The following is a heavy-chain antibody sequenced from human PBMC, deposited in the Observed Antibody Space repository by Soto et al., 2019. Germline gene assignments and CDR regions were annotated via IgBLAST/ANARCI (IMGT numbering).Heavy chain of an antibody. V-gene: IGHV1-69*13. CDR2: IIPIFGTA. Sequence: VKVSCKASGYTFTSYYMHWVRQAPGQGLEWMGRIIPIFGTANYAQKFQGRVTITADESTSTAYMELSSLRSEDTAVYYCARLPQNYDSSGYYLTPHNWGQGTLVTVSS. CDR1: GYTFTSYY. D-gene: IGHD3-22*01. CDR3: ARLPQNYDSSGYYLTPHN. J-gene: IGHJ4*02.